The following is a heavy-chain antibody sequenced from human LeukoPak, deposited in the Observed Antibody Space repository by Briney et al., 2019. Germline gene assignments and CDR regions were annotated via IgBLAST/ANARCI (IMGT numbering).Heavy chain of an antibody. CDR2: INHSGST. D-gene: IGHD5-12*01. J-gene: IGHJ4*02. V-gene: IGHV4-34*01. Sequence: SETLSLTCAVYGGSFSGYYWSWIRQPPGKGLEWIGEINHSGSTNYNPSLKSRVTISVDTSKNQFSLKLSSVTAADTAVHYCARGEWLRSWFAYWGQGTLVTVSS. CDR3: ARGEWLRSWFAY. CDR1: GGSFSGYY.